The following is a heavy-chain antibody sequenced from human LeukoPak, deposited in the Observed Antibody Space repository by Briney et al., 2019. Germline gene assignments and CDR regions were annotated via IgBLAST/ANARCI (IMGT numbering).Heavy chain of an antibody. CDR2: IYSGGST. CDR3: ATLGYSSSWSFDY. Sequence: PGGSLRLSCAASGFTVSSNYMSWVRQAPGKGLEWVSVIYSGGSTYYSDSVRSRRIIFTDNYKKPLYLKMNRLGAEDTAVYYCATLGYSSSWSFDYWGQGTLVTVSS. CDR1: GFTVSSNY. V-gene: IGHV3-53*01. D-gene: IGHD6-13*01. J-gene: IGHJ4*02.